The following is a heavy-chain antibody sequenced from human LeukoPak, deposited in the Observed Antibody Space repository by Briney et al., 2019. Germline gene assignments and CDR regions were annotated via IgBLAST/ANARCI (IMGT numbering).Heavy chain of an antibody. Sequence: SGGSLRLSCAASGFIFSSYAMSWVRQAPGKGLEWVSTISGSGGSTYYADFVRGRFTISRDNSKNTVYLQMNSLRAEDTAVYYCARGVEPLAANTLAYWGQGTLVTASS. CDR2: ISGSGGST. J-gene: IGHJ4*02. D-gene: IGHD1-14*01. V-gene: IGHV3-23*01. CDR3: ARGVEPLAANTLAY. CDR1: GFIFSSYA.